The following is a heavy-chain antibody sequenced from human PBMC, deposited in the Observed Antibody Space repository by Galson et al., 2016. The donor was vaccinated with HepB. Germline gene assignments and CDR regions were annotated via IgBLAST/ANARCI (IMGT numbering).Heavy chain of an antibody. CDR1: GFTVYNNY. J-gene: IGHJ5*02. Sequence: LRLSCAASGFTVYNNYMWWVRQAPGKGLDWVSLIYSGGGKSYAHSGRGRFTISRDISKNKLFLQITSLRVEDTAVYYCGRDVGPWGPGTLVTVSS. V-gene: IGHV3-53*01. CDR3: GRDVGP. CDR2: IYSGGGK.